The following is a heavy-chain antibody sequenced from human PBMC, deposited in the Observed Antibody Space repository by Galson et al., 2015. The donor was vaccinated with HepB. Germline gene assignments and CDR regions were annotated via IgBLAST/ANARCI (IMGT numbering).Heavy chain of an antibody. D-gene: IGHD1-26*01. V-gene: IGHV3-33*01. J-gene: IGHJ4*02. CDR1: GFTFSSYG. CDR2: IWYDGSNK. CDR3: ARSHGVYSGSYPLRY. Sequence: SLRLSCAASGFTFSSYGMHWVRQAPGKGLEWVAVIWYDGSNKYYADSVKGRFTISRDNSKNTLYLQMNSLRAEDTAVYYCARSHGVYSGSYPLRYWGQGTLVTVSS.